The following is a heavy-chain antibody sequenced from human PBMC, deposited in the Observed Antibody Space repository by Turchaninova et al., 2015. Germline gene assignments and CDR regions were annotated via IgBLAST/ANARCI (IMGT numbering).Heavy chain of an antibody. D-gene: IGHD3-10*01. V-gene: IGHV3-49*04. CDR3: TRQGYHYGSGSYYDVS. J-gene: IGHJ5*02. CDR1: GFLFGDYA. CDR2: IRSKTSGGTP. Sequence: LVESGGGLVQPGRSLRLSCTASGFLFGDYAISWVRQAPRKGLEWVAFIRSKTSGGTPEHAASVKGRFIISRDDSKSIAYLQMNSLKTEDTAVYYCTRQGYHYGSGSYYDVSWGQGTLVTVSS.